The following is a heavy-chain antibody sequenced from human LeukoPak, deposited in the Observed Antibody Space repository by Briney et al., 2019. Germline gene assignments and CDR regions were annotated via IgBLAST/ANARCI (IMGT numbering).Heavy chain of an antibody. Sequence: SETLSLTCTVSGGSISSYYWSWIRQPPGKGLEWIGYIYYSGSTNYNPSLKSRVTISVDTSKNQFPLKLSSVTAADTAVYYCARLIRDIVVVPAASSSRDYYYGMDVWGQGTTVTVSS. CDR3: ARLIRDIVVVPAASSSRDYYYGMDV. V-gene: IGHV4-59*01. D-gene: IGHD2-2*01. CDR1: GGSISSYY. CDR2: IYYSGST. J-gene: IGHJ6*02.